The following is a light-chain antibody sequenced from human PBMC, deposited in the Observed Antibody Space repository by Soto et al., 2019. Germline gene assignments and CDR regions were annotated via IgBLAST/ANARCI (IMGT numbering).Light chain of an antibody. V-gene: IGKV3-20*01. Sequence: EIVLSQSPGTLSSSPGERITLSCRASHSFSSSLLAWYQQKPGQAPRLLIYGTSTRATGIPDRFSGSGSSTDVTLAISRLEPEDFAVYYCQHFGASPPGSFGGGTRVQIK. CDR3: QHFGASPPGS. J-gene: IGKJ4*01. CDR2: GTS. CDR1: HSFSSSL.